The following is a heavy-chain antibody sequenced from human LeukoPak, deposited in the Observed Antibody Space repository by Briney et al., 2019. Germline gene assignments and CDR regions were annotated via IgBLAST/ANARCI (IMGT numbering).Heavy chain of an antibody. Sequence: GGSLRLSXAASGFTFSSYAMSWVRQAPGKGLEWVSAITSSGGSTYYADSVKGRFTISRDNSKNTLYLQMNSLRAEDTAVYYRAKGAGSTSWTYYYMDVWGKGTTVTVSS. CDR2: ITSSGGST. D-gene: IGHD2-2*01. V-gene: IGHV3-23*01. J-gene: IGHJ6*03. CDR3: AKGAGSTSWTYYYMDV. CDR1: GFTFSSYA.